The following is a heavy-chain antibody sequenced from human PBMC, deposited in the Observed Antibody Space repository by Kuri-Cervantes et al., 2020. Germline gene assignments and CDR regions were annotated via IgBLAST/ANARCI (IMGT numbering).Heavy chain of an antibody. CDR2: IIPLFGTP. CDR3: ARGHYGSSGPPLDI. V-gene: IGHV1-69*05. Sequence: SVKISCKASGYTFTSYDINWVRQATGQGLEWMGGIIPLFGTPNYAQKFQGRVTITRDEFTSTAYMELNSLISEDTAVYYCARGHYGSSGPPLDIWGQGTMVTVSS. CDR1: GYTFTSYD. J-gene: IGHJ3*02. D-gene: IGHD3-22*01.